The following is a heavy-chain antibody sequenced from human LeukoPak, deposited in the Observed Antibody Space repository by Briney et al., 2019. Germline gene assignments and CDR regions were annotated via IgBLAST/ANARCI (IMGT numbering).Heavy chain of an antibody. CDR2: ISAYNGNT. CDR3: ARVGRPLPYDFWSGYYYYFDY. CDR1: GYTFTSYG. D-gene: IGHD3-3*01. V-gene: IGHV1-18*01. J-gene: IGHJ4*02. Sequence: ASVKVSCKASGYTFTSYGISWVRQAPGQGLEWMGWISAYNGNTNYAQKLQGRVTMTTDTSTSTAYMELRSLRSDDTAVYYCARVGRPLPYDFWSGYYYYFDYWGQGTLVTVSS.